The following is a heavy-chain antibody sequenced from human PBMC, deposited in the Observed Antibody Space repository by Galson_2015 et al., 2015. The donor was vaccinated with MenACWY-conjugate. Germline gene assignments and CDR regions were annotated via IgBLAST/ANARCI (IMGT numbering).Heavy chain of an antibody. CDR3: AKDASACSGSSCYSGFDY. CDR2: ISWNSGTI. J-gene: IGHJ4*02. V-gene: IGHV3-9*01. Sequence: SLRLSCAASGFTFDDYAMHWVRQGPGKGLEWVSGISWNSGTIAYADSVKGRSTISRDSAKNSLYLQMNSLSAEDTALYYCAKDASACSGSSCYSGFDYWGQGTLVTVSS. D-gene: IGHD2-15*01. CDR1: GFTFDDYA.